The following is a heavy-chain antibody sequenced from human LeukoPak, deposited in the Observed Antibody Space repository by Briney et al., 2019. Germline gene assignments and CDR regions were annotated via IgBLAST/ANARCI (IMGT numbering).Heavy chain of an antibody. D-gene: IGHD2-21*01. Sequence: GGSLRLSCAASGFTFSSYWMHWVRQAPRKGLVWVSRINSDGSSTSYADSVKGRFTISRDNAKNTLYLQMNSLRAEDTAVYYCASLVIAIPNDYWGQGTLVTVSS. CDR2: INSDGSST. J-gene: IGHJ4*02. CDR3: ASLVIAIPNDY. CDR1: GFTFSSYW. V-gene: IGHV3-74*01.